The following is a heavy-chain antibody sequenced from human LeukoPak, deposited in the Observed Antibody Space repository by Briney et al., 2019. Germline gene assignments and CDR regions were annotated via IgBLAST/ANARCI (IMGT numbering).Heavy chain of an antibody. Sequence: SETLSLTCTVSGGSISSYYWGWIRQPPGEGLEWIGYIYYSGSTNYNPSLKSRVTISVDTSKNQFSLKLSSVTAADTAVYYCARVDSSGWYYYFDYWGQGTLVTVSS. CDR2: IYYSGST. CDR1: GGSISSYY. D-gene: IGHD6-19*01. V-gene: IGHV4-59*01. J-gene: IGHJ4*02. CDR3: ARVDSSGWYYYFDY.